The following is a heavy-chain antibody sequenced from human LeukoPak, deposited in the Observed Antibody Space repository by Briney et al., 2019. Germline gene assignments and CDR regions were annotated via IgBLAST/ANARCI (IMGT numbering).Heavy chain of an antibody. V-gene: IGHV4-59*01. J-gene: IGHJ4*02. CDR1: GGSISSYY. CDR3: ARIRSGSSWYPDFDY. Sequence: SETLSLTCTVSGGSISSYYWSWIRQPPGKGLEWIGYIYYSGSTNYNPSLKSRVTISVDTSKNQFSLKLSSVTAADTAVYYCARIRSGSSWYPDFDYWGQGTLVTVSS. D-gene: IGHD6-13*01. CDR2: IYYSGST.